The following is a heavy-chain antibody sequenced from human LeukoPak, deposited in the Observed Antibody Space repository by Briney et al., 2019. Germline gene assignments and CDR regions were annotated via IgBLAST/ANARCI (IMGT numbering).Heavy chain of an antibody. CDR3: VRDWDHFDFDS. D-gene: IGHD3-9*01. CDR1: RFTFSNYW. V-gene: IGHV3-74*01. CDR2: IKGDGSHT. Sequence: GGSLRLSCVASRFTFSNYWMSWVRQAPGKGLVWVSRIKGDGSHTIYADSVKGRFTISRDNAKNALYLQMKSLRAEDTAVYYCVRDWDHFDFDSWGLGTLVTVSS. J-gene: IGHJ5*01.